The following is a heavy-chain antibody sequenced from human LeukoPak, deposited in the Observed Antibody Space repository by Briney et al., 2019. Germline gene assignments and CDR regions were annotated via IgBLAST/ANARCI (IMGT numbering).Heavy chain of an antibody. J-gene: IGHJ4*02. D-gene: IGHD6-13*01. CDR2: IYYSGST. Sequence: SETLSLTCAVYGGSFSGYYWSWIRQPPGKGLEWIGYIYYSGSTNYNPSLKSRVTISVDTSKNQFSLKLSSVTAADTAVYYCAREEPGVGYNYWGQGTLVTVSS. CDR3: AREEPGVGYNY. V-gene: IGHV4-59*01. CDR1: GGSFSGYY.